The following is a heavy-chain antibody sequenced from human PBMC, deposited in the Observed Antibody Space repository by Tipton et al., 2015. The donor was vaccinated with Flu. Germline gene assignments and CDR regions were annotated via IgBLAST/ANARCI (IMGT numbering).Heavy chain of an antibody. CDR3: ARDLYCSSTSCYDWGWFDP. V-gene: IGHV4-4*07. CDR1: GGSISSYY. D-gene: IGHD2-2*01. Sequence: TLSLTCTVSGGSISSYYWSWIRQPAGKGLEWIGRIYTSGSTNCNPSLKSRVTMSVDTSKNQFSLKLSSVTAADTAVYYCARDLYCSSTSCYDWGWFDPWGQGTLVTVSS. J-gene: IGHJ5*02. CDR2: IYTSGST.